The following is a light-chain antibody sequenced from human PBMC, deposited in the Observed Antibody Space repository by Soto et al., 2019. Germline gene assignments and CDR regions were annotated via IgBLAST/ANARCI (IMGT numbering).Light chain of an antibody. J-gene: IGKJ1*01. CDR2: AAS. CDR3: QQSYSSPPK. Sequence: DIQMTQSPSSLSASVEDRVIITCRASQSISNHLNWYQQKPGKAPKLLIFAASSLQSGVPSRFSGSRSGPDFTLPISSLQPEDFATYYCQQSYSSPPKFGQGTKV. CDR1: QSISNH. V-gene: IGKV1-39*01.